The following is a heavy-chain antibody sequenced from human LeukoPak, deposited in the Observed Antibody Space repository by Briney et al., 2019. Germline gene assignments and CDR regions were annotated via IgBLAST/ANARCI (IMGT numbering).Heavy chain of an antibody. CDR1: DGSISSYY. Sequence: EASETLSLTCTVSDGSISSYYWSWIRQPPGKGPEWIGYIYYSGSTNYNPSLKSRVTISVDTSKNQFSLKLSSVTAADTAVYYCARVEDSGYDLWGQGTLVTVSP. J-gene: IGHJ4*02. D-gene: IGHD5-12*01. V-gene: IGHV4-59*01. CDR3: ARVEDSGYDL. CDR2: IYYSGST.